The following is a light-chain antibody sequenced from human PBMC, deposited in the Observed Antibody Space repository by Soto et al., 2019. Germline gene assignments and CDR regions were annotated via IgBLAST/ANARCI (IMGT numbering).Light chain of an antibody. Sequence: DIQMTQSPTSLSASVGDRVTITCRASQGIRNFVAWYQQKPGKAPKLLIYAASTLQSGVPSRFSGSGSGTYFTLTISSLQPEDVATYSCQKYSSVPVFGTGPKVEIK. CDR1: QGIRNF. CDR3: QKYSSVPV. V-gene: IGKV1-27*01. J-gene: IGKJ3*01. CDR2: AAS.